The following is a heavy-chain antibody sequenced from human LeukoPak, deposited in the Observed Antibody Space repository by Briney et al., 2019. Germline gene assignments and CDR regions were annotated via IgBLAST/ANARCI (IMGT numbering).Heavy chain of an antibody. CDR1: GVIVSRNF. V-gene: IGHV3-53*01. D-gene: IGHD6-19*01. CDR2: MYAGGTT. J-gene: IGHJ5*02. Sequence: PGGSLRPSCAASGVIVSRNFMSWVRQAPGKGLQWVAIMYAGGTTDYSESVRGRFHISRDTSNNTLSLQMNSLRAEDTAVYYCARGSGSGWPLDRWGQGTLVTVSS. CDR3: ARGSGSGWPLDR.